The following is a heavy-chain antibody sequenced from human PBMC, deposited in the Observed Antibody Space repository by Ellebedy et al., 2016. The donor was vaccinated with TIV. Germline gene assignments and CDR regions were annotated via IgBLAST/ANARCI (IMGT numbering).Heavy chain of an antibody. D-gene: IGHD6-6*01. Sequence: GESLKISCAASGFTFSSYGMHWVRQAPGKGLEWVAVIWYDGSNKYYADSVKGRFTISRDNSKNTLYLQMNSLRAEDTAVYYCARGGSWGSSFQTDYWGQGTLVTVSS. CDR1: GFTFSSYG. CDR3: ARGGSWGSSFQTDY. J-gene: IGHJ4*02. V-gene: IGHV3-33*01. CDR2: IWYDGSNK.